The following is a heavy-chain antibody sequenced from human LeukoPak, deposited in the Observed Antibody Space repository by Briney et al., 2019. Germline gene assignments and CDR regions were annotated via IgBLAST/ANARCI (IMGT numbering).Heavy chain of an antibody. CDR2: ISSSSSYI. D-gene: IGHD1-26*01. CDR3: ARDLTLGATSI. V-gene: IGHV3-21*01. Sequence: GGSLRLSCAASGFTFSSYSMNWVRQAPGKGLEWVSSISSSSSYIYYADSVKGRFTISRDNAKNSLYLQMNSLRAKDTAVYYCARDLTLGATSIWGQGTLVTVSS. CDR1: GFTFSSYS. J-gene: IGHJ4*02.